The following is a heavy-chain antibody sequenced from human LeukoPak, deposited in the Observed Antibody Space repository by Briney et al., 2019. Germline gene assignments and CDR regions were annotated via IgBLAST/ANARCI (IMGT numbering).Heavy chain of an antibody. J-gene: IGHJ4*02. CDR3: ASSLVEMATV. D-gene: IGHD5-24*01. CDR2: IYTSGST. V-gene: IGHV4-4*07. Sequence: SETLSLTCTVSGGSISSYCWGWIRQPAGKGLEWIGRIYTSGSTNYNPSLKSRVTISVDTSKNQFSLKLSSVTAADTAVYYCASSLVEMATVWGQGTLVTVSS. CDR1: GGSISSYC.